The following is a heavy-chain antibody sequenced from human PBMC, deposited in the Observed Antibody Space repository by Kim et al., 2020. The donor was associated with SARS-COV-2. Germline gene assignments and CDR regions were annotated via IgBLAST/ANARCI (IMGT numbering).Heavy chain of an antibody. CDR2: ISAYDGDP. D-gene: IGHD1-1*01. Sequence: ASVKVSCKASGDSFTKFGINWVRQAPGQGLEWMGCISAYDGDPAHAQKFQDRVDMTTDTSTTTAYLEVRGLRSDDTAVYYCATRYIALDNTPYLFTWGRG. CDR1: GDSFTKFG. J-gene: IGHJ1*01. V-gene: IGHV1-18*01. CDR3: ATRYIALDNTPYLFT.